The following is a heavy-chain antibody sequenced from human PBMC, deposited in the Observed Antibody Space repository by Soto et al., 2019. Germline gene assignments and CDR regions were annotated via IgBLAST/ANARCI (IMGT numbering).Heavy chain of an antibody. CDR2: ISASSTTI. CDR1: GFTLSDHY. Sequence: QVQLVESGGGLVKIGGSRRLSCAASGFTLSDHYMTWVRQVPGKGLEWVSYISASSTTIYYADSVKGRFTISRDNAKNSLFLQMNSLRAEDPAVYYCARDIRGANWGQGTLVTVSS. V-gene: IGHV3-11*01. CDR3: ARDIRGAN. J-gene: IGHJ4*02.